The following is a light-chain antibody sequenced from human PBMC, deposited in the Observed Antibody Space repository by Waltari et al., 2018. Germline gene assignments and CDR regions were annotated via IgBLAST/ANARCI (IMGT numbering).Light chain of an antibody. CDR1: QSVKNN. V-gene: IGKV1-5*03. CDR2: KAS. Sequence: DIQMTQSPSSLSASVGDRVTITCRASQSVKNNLAWYQHAPGKAPKVLIHKASRLESGAPSRFSGSGYGTEFTLTISSLQPDDFATYYCQEYDSLPVTFGGGTKVEI. CDR3: QEYDSLPVT. J-gene: IGKJ4*01.